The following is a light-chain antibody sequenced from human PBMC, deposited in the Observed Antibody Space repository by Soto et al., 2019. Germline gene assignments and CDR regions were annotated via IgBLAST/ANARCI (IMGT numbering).Light chain of an antibody. V-gene: IGKV3-20*01. CDR2: GAS. CDR3: QQCGSSPWT. J-gene: IGKJ1*01. Sequence: MLTQSPGTLSLSPGERATLSCRASQSVSSSFLAWYQQKPGQAPRLLIYGASSRATGIPDRFSGSGSGTDFTLTISRLEPEDFAVYYCQQCGSSPWTFGQGTKVDIK. CDR1: QSVSSSF.